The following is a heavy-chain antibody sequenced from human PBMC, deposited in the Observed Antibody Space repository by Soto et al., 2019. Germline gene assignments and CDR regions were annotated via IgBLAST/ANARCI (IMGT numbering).Heavy chain of an antibody. Sequence: GGSLRLSCAASGFTFRNYDMHWVRQAPGKGLEWVAAISGGGGSTYYADSVKGRFTISRDNSKNTLYLQMNSLRAEDTAVYYCAKAVPPLGGGRNYYYYGMDVWGQGTTVTVSS. D-gene: IGHD3-16*01. CDR1: GFTFRNYD. V-gene: IGHV3-23*01. J-gene: IGHJ6*02. CDR3: AKAVPPLGGGRNYYYYGMDV. CDR2: ISGGGGST.